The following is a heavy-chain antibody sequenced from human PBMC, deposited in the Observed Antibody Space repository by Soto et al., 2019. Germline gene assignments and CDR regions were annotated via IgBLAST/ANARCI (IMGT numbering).Heavy chain of an antibody. Sequence: QVQLVESGGGVVQPGRSPRLSCAASGFTFSSYGMHWVRQAPGKGLEWVAVIWYDGSNKYYADSVKGRFTISRDNSKNTLYLQMNSLRAEDTAVYYCAAGVTIFAPHFDYWGQGTLVTVSS. D-gene: IGHD3-9*01. CDR2: IWYDGSNK. CDR3: AAGVTIFAPHFDY. CDR1: GFTFSSYG. J-gene: IGHJ4*02. V-gene: IGHV3-33*01.